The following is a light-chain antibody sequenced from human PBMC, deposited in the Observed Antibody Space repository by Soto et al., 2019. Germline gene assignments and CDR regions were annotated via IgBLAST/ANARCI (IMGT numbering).Light chain of an antibody. Sequence: QSALTQPASVSGSPGQSITISCTGTSSDVGGYNYVSWFQQSPGKAPKVMIYEVTNRPSGVSNRFSGSKSGNTASLTISGLQAEDEADYYCQAYDSSLSGGVVFGAGTKLTVL. CDR1: SSDVGGYNY. CDR2: EVT. V-gene: IGLV2-14*01. J-gene: IGLJ2*01. CDR3: QAYDSSLSGGVV.